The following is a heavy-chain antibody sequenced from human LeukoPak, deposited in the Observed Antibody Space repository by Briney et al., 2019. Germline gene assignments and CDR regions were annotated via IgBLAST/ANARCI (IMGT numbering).Heavy chain of an antibody. V-gene: IGHV3-23*01. CDR1: GFTFSSYA. CDR3: AKDPAHSKFIVVVPAAMNGPPDY. D-gene: IGHD2-2*01. Sequence: PGGSLRLSCAASGFTFSSYAMSWVRQAPGKGLEWVSAISGSGGSTYYADSVKGRFTISRDNSKNTLYLQMNSLRAEDTAVYYCAKDPAHSKFIVVVPAAMNGPPDYWGQGTLVTVSS. CDR2: ISGSGGST. J-gene: IGHJ4*02.